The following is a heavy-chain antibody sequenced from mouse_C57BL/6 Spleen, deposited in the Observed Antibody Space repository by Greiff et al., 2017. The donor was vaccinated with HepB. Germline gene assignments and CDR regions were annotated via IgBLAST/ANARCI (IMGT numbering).Heavy chain of an antibody. Sequence: VKLVESGAELARPGASVKLSCKASGYTFTSYGISWVKQRTGQGLEWIGEIYPRSGNTYYNEKFKGKATLTADKSSSTAYMELRSLTSEDSAVYFCAELGRGYWGQGTTLTVSS. J-gene: IGHJ2*01. CDR1: GYTFTSYG. V-gene: IGHV1-81*01. D-gene: IGHD4-1*01. CDR2: IYPRSGNT. CDR3: AELGRGY.